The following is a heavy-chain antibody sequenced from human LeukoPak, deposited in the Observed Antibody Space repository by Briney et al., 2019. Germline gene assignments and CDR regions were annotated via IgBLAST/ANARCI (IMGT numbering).Heavy chain of an antibody. CDR3: ARLTSAFGTLDY. Sequence: SGESLTISCKGSGYRFNTSSIGCVRQMPGKGLEWMAIIYPDDSTTRYSPSFQGQVTISANKSISTVYLQWNSLAASDTAMYYCARLTSAFGTLDYWGQGTLVTVSS. D-gene: IGHD1-1*01. J-gene: IGHJ4*02. CDR2: IYPDDSTT. CDR1: GYRFNTSS. V-gene: IGHV5-51*01.